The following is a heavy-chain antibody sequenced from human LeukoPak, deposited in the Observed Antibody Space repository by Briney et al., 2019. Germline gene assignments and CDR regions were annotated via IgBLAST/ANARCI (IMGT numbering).Heavy chain of an antibody. V-gene: IGHV4-34*01. CDR1: GESFSGYY. D-gene: IGHD2-2*01. Sequence: PSETLSLTCAVYGESFSGYYWSWIRQPPGKGLEWIGEINHSGGTNYNPSLKSRVTISVDTSKNQFSLKLSSVTAADTAVYYCARGGVPIVVVPATMKYYYYGMDVWGQGTTVTVSS. CDR3: ARGGVPIVVVPATMKYYYYGMDV. J-gene: IGHJ6*02. CDR2: INHSGGT.